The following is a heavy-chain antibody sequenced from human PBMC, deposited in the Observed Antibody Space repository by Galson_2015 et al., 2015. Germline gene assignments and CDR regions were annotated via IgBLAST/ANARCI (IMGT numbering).Heavy chain of an antibody. CDR3: AKHKDYSSSWFWFDP. V-gene: IGHV3-23*01. CDR2: ISASGVST. J-gene: IGHJ5*02. CDR1: GLTFSSYA. D-gene: IGHD6-13*01. Sequence: GSLRLSCAASGLTFSSYAMSWVRQAPGKGLEWVSVISASGVSTYSVDSVKGRFIISRDNSKNTLYLQMNSLRAEDTAVYYCAKHKDYSSSWFWFDPWGQGTLVTVSS.